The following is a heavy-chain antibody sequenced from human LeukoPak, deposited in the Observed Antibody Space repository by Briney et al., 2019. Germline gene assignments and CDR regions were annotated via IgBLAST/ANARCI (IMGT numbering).Heavy chain of an antibody. Sequence: PGGSLRLSCAASGFTFSSYWMHSVRQAPGKGLVWVPRINSDGRSTSYADSVKGRFTISRDNAKNTLYLQMNSLRTEDTSVYYCAIQSIYDDSSGYYYRVYWGQGILVTVSS. V-gene: IGHV3-74*01. J-gene: IGHJ4*02. CDR3: AIQSIYDDSSGYYYRVY. CDR1: GFTFSSYW. CDR2: INSDGRST. D-gene: IGHD3-22*01.